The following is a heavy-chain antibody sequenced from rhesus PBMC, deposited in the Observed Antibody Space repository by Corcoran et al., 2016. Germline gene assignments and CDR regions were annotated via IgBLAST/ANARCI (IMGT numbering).Heavy chain of an antibody. J-gene: IGHJ4*01. CDR2: ISGSCGST. V-gene: IGHV4-173*01. D-gene: IGHD3-28*01. CDR1: GGSISSNY. Sequence: QLQLQESGPGLVKPSETLSLTCAVSGGSISSNYWSWIRQPPGKGLEWIGRISGSCGSTDYNPSLKSRVTISTDTSKKQFSLKLSSVTASDTAVYYCARDVSYYYDSGYSGYFDYWGQGVLVTVSS. CDR3: ARDVSYYYDSGYSGYFDY.